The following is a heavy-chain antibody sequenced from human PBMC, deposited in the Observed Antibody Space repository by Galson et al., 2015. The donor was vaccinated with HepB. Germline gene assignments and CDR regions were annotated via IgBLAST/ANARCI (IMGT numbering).Heavy chain of an antibody. V-gene: IGHV3-15*01. CDR3: TTGDTAVVMRGSYYCYAMDV. D-gene: IGHD4-23*01. J-gene: IGHJ6*02. CDR1: GFTFNNAW. Sequence: SLRLSCAVSGFTFNNAWMNWVRQAPGKGLEWVGRIKSKTDGGTTDYAAPVKGRFTISRDDSKDTLYLQMNSLKTEDTAVYYCTTGDTAVVMRGSYYCYAMDVWGQGTTVTVSS. CDR2: IKSKTDGGTT.